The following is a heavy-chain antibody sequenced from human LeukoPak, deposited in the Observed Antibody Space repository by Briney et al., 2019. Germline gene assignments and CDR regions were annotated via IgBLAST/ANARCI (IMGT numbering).Heavy chain of an antibody. CDR2: INHSGST. CDR3: ARGLGLPY. V-gene: IGHV4-34*01. J-gene: IGHJ4*02. CDR1: GGSFSGYY. D-gene: IGHD3/OR15-3a*01. Sequence: SETLSLTCAVYGGSFSGYYWSWIRQPPGKGLEWIGEINHSGSTNYNPSLKSRVTISVDTSKNQFSLKLSSVIAADTAVYYCARGLGLPYWGQGTLVTVSS.